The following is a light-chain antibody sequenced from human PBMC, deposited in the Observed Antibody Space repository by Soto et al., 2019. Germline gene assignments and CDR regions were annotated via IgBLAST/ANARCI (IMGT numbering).Light chain of an antibody. CDR1: QSVSGS. CDR2: DSS. Sequence: EIVLTQSPATLSLSPGERATLSCRTSQSVSGSLAWYQQKPGQAPRLLIYDSSNRASGIPARFSGSGSGTDFTLTITSLEPDDFAVYYCQQRYSWPLAFGGGTKVEI. J-gene: IGKJ4*01. CDR3: QQRYSWPLA. V-gene: IGKV3-11*01.